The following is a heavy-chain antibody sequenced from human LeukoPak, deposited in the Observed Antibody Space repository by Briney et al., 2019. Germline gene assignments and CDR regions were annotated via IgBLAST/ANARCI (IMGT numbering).Heavy chain of an antibody. CDR1: GFTFSTYS. J-gene: IGHJ5*02. CDR3: ARGIYYDSSGYLGPDWFDP. Sequence: SGGSLTLSCAASGFTFSTYSMNWVRQAPGKGLEWVSSISSSSSYIYYPDSVKGRFTISRDNAKNPLYLQMNSLRAEDTAVYYCARGIYYDSSGYLGPDWFDPWGQGTLVTVSS. CDR2: ISSSSSYI. V-gene: IGHV3-21*01. D-gene: IGHD3-22*01.